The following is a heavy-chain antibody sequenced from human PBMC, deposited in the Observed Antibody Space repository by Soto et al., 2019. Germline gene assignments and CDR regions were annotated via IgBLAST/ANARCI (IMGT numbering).Heavy chain of an antibody. J-gene: IGHJ4*02. Sequence: PSETLSLTCTVSGDSISNYYRSWIRQPPGKGLEWLGYIFHSLGAKYNPSLGSRGTISLDTSKNQLSLSLRSVTAADTAIYFCVRDLNGSGDYWGQGALVTVSS. CDR3: VRDLNGSGDY. CDR2: IFHSLGA. D-gene: IGHD3-10*01. CDR1: GDSISNYY. V-gene: IGHV4-59*01.